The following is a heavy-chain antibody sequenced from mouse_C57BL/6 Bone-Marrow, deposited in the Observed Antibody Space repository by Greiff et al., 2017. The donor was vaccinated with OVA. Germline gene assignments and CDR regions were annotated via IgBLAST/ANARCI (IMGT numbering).Heavy chain of an antibody. CDR1: GFTFSDAW. J-gene: IGHJ2*01. Sequence: DVMLVESGGGLVQPGGSMTLSCAASGFTFSDAWMDWVRQSPERGLEWVAEIRNKANNHATYYAESVKGRFTISRDDSKSSVYLQMNSLRAEDTGIYYCTRDYYYGTFFDYWGQGTTLTVSS. D-gene: IGHD1-1*01. CDR3: TRDYYYGTFFDY. CDR2: IRNKANNHAT. V-gene: IGHV6-6*01.